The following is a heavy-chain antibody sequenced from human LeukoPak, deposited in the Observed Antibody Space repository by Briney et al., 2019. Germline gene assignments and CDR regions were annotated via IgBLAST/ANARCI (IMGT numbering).Heavy chain of an antibody. CDR3: ARVRAVGVGRRYYFDY. CDR2: INHSGIT. CDR1: GGSFSGYF. V-gene: IGHV4-34*01. Sequence: SETLSLTCAVYGGSFSGYFWSWIRQPPGKGLEWIGEINHSGITNYNPSLQSRVTISVDTSNNQFSLKLSSVTAADTAVYYCARVRAVGVGRRYYFDYWGQGTLVTVSS. D-gene: IGHD3-16*01. J-gene: IGHJ4*02.